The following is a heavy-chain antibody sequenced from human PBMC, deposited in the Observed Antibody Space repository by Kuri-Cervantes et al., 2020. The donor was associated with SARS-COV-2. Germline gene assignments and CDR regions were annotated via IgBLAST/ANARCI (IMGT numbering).Heavy chain of an antibody. CDR2: IWYDGSKK. CDR1: GFTFRNYG. CDR3: AKDTLLWTPRGHNWFDP. Sequence: GESLKISCAASGFTFRNYGMHWVRQAPGKGLEWVAVIWYDGSKKYYADSVKGRFTISRDNSKNTLYLQMKSLRVEDTAVYYCAKDTLLWTPRGHNWFDPWGQGTLVTVSS. J-gene: IGHJ5*02. D-gene: IGHD3/OR15-3a*01. V-gene: IGHV3-33*06.